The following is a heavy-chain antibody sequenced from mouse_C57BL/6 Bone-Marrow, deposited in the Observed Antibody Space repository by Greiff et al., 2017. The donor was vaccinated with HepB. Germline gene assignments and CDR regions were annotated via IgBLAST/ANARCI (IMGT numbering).Heavy chain of an antibody. CDR3: ACITTASSGAFAY. CDR1: GYTFTDYY. V-gene: IGHV1-26*01. Sequence: VQLQQSGPELVKPGASVKISCKASGYTFTDYYMNWVKQSHGKSLEWIGDINPNNGGTSYNQKFKGKATLTVDKSSSTAYMELRSLTSEDSAVYYCACITTASSGAFAYWGQGTLVTVSA. D-gene: IGHD1-1*01. CDR2: INPNNGGT. J-gene: IGHJ3*01.